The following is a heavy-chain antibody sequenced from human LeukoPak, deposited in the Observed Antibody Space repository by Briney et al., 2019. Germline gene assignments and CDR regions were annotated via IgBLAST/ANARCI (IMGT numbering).Heavy chain of an antibody. CDR1: GFTFSSYE. V-gene: IGHV3-48*03. D-gene: IGHD3-16*01. Sequence: GSLRLSCAASGFTFSSYEMNWVRQAPGKGLEWVSYISSSGSTIYYADSVQGRFTISRDNAKHTLHLQMNSLSAEDTAVYYCARNDYGFAYWGQGTLVTVSS. CDR2: ISSSGSTI. J-gene: IGHJ4*02. CDR3: ARNDYGFAY.